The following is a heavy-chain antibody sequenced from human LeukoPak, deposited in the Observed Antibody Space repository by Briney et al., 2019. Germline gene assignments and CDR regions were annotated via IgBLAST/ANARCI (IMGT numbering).Heavy chain of an antibody. CDR2: IGISSGNT. Sequence: GGSLRLSCAASGFTFSSYSMNWIRQAPGKGLEWISYIGISSGNTKYADSVKGRFTISGDKAKNSVYLQMNSLRVEDTAVYYCARDTKYAFDNWGQGTLVTVSS. J-gene: IGHJ4*02. D-gene: IGHD2-2*01. CDR1: GFTFSSYS. CDR3: ARDTKYAFDN. V-gene: IGHV3-48*01.